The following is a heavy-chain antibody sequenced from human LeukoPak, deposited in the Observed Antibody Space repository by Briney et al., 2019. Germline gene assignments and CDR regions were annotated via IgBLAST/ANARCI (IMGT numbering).Heavy chain of an antibody. Sequence: ASVKVSCKASGYSFTSYYMHWVRQAPGQGLEWMGIINPSGGSTSYAQKFQGRVTMTRDMSTSTVYMELSSLRSDDTAVYYCARVYDFYYYMDVWGKGTTVTVSS. D-gene: IGHD5/OR15-5a*01. CDR1: GYSFTSYY. V-gene: IGHV1-46*01. J-gene: IGHJ6*03. CDR3: ARVYDFYYYMDV. CDR2: INPSGGST.